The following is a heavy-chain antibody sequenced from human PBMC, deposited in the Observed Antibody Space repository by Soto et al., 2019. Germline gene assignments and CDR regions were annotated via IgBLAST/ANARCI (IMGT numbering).Heavy chain of an antibody. CDR1: GGSISSYY. CDR3: ARGVGGYDFWSGYPNPYYFDY. CDR2: IYYSGST. D-gene: IGHD3-3*01. V-gene: IGHV4-59*01. J-gene: IGHJ4*02. Sequence: PSETLFLTCTVSGGSISSYYWSWIRQPPGKGLEWIGYIYYSGSTNYNPSLKSRVTISVDTSKNQFSLKLSSVTAADTAVYYCARGVGGYDFWSGYPNPYYFDYWGQGTLVTVSS.